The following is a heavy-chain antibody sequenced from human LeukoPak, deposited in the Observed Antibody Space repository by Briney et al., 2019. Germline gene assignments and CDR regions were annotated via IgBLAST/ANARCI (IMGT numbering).Heavy chain of an antibody. D-gene: IGHD3-10*01. Sequence: PGGSLRLSCAASGFTFSSYAMHWVRQAPGKGLEWVAVISYDGSNKYYADSVKGRFTISRDNSKNTLYLQMNSLRAEDTAVYYCARPLWFGELLSPFDYWGQGTLVTVSS. CDR1: GFTFSSYA. CDR3: ARPLWFGELLSPFDY. J-gene: IGHJ4*02. V-gene: IGHV3-30-3*01. CDR2: ISYDGSNK.